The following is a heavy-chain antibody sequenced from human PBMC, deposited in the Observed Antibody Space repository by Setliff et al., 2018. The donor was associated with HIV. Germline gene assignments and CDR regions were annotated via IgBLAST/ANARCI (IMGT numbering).Heavy chain of an antibody. J-gene: IGHJ5*02. D-gene: IGHD2-2*01. CDR3: ARGGAREYQLLYNYFDP. CDR1: GYTFTSYA. V-gene: IGHV1-3*01. CDR2: INSDNGNT. Sequence: ASVKVSCKASGYTFTSYAMHWVRQAPGQRLEWMGWINSDNGNTKFSQKFQGRLTITADTTASTAYMVLSSLTSEDTAVYYCARGGAREYQLLYNYFDPWGQGTLVTVSS.